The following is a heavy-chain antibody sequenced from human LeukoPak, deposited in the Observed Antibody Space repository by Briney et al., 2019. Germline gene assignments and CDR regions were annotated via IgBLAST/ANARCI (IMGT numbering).Heavy chain of an antibody. V-gene: IGHV4-39*01. J-gene: IGHJ4*02. D-gene: IGHD3-10*01. CDR1: DGSISSTYYY. CDR2: THYIKST. CDR3: ARQRAWFGEWAFDY. Sequence: PSETLSLTCTVSDGSISSTYYYWGWLRQPPGKGLEWVGSTHYIKSTYYSPSLKSRVAMSVDTSKNLFSLKLSSVTAADTAVYFCARQRAWFGEWAFDYWGQGALVTVSS.